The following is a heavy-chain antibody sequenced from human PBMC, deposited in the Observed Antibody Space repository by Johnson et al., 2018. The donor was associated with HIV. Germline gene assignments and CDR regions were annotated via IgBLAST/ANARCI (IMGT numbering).Heavy chain of an antibody. CDR2: ISYDGSNK. V-gene: IGHV3-30-3*01. D-gene: IGHD2-21*01. Sequence: QEQLVESGGGVVQPGRSLRLSCAASGFTFSSYAMHWVRQAPGKGLEWVAVISYDGSNKYSADSVKGRFTISRDNSKNTLYLQMNSLRPEDTAVYFCARIRVAIVTEVGAFDIWGQGTMVTVSS. J-gene: IGHJ3*02. CDR3: ARIRVAIVTEVGAFDI. CDR1: GFTFSSYA.